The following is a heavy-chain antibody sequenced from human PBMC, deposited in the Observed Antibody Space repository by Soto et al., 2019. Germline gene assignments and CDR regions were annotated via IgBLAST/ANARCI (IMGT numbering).Heavy chain of an antibody. CDR2: IKQDGSEK. J-gene: IGHJ6*03. CDR1: GFTFSSYW. CDR3: ARYDYSDISSPYYYYYYMDV. Sequence: GGSLRLSCAASGFTFSSYWMSWVRQAPGKGLEWVANIKQDGSEKYYVDSVKGRFTISRDNAKNSLYLQMNSLRAEDTAVYYCARYDYSDISSPYYYYYYMDVWGKGTTVTVSS. V-gene: IGHV3-7*01. D-gene: IGHD4-17*01.